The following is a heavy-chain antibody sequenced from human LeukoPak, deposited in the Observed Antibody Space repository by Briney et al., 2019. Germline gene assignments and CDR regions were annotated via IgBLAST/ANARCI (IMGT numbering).Heavy chain of an antibody. J-gene: IGHJ4*02. CDR1: GFTFRTYS. V-gene: IGHV3-48*01. CDR2: ISAEGLTK. D-gene: IGHD1-26*01. CDR3: ARDRVGTKGDY. Sequence: PGGSLRLSCEVSGFTFRTYSMDWVREAPGKGVGWVSYISAEGLTKYYADSVRGRFTISRDDSKNSLYLDMSSLRVDDTAIYYCARDRVGTKGDYWGQGTLVTVSS.